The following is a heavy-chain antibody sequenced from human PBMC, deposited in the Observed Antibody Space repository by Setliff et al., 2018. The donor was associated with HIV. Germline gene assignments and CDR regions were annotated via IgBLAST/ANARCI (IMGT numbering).Heavy chain of an antibody. D-gene: IGHD2-15*01. CDR1: GASDISYIW. CDR2: VYHSGNA. Sequence: SETLSLTCAVSGASDISYIWWSWVRQPPGKGLEWIGEVYHSGNAYYTPSLQSRATISVDTSKNQFSLKLNSVTAADTAVYFCAREVDKRQDSDAFDIWGPGTMVTVSS. CDR3: AREVDKRQDSDAFDI. J-gene: IGHJ3*02. V-gene: IGHV4-4*02.